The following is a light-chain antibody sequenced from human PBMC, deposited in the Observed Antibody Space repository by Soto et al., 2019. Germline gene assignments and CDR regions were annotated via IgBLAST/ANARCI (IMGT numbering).Light chain of an antibody. CDR2: GAS. V-gene: IGKV3-20*01. CDR3: QQYGSSTYT. Sequence: EIVLTQSPGSLSLSPRERATLSCRASQSVSSNHLAWYQQKPGQAPRLLIYGASRRATGIPDRFSGSGSGTDFTLTISRLEPEDFAMYYCQQYGSSTYTFGQGTKVDIQ. CDR1: QSVSSNH. J-gene: IGKJ2*01.